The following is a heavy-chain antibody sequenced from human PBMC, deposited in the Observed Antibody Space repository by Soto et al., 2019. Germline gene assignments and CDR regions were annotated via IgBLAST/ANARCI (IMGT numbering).Heavy chain of an antibody. CDR3: ARVIAARPDLYYYMDV. V-gene: IGHV3-33*01. CDR1: GFTFSSYG. CDR2: IWYDGSNK. Sequence: GGSLRLSCAASGFTFSSYGMHWVRQAPGKGLEWVAVIWYDGSNKYYADSVKGRFTISRDNSKNTLYLQMNSLRAEDTAVYYCARVIAARPDLYYYMDVWGKGTTVTVSS. J-gene: IGHJ6*03. D-gene: IGHD6-6*01.